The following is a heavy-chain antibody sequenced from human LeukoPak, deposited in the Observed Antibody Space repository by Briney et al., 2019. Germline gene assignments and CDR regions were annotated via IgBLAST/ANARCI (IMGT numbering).Heavy chain of an antibody. V-gene: IGHV4-59*02. D-gene: IGHD3-16*01. CDR2: VYYSGSA. J-gene: IGHJ3*02. CDR3: ARDQFAAFDI. Sequence: SETLSLTCTVSGDSVTTYYWSWIRQPPGKGLEWLGYVYYSGSATYDPSLKSRVTISVDTSKNQFSLRLSPVTAADTAVYYCARDQFAAFDIWGQGTMVTVSS. CDR1: GDSVTTYY.